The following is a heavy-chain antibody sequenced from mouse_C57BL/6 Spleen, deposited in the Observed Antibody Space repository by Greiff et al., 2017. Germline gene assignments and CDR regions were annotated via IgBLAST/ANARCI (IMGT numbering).Heavy chain of an antibody. J-gene: IGHJ3*01. D-gene: IGHD2-5*01. Sequence: VQLQQPGAELVRPGSSVKLSCKASGYTFTSYWMDWVKQRPGQGLEWIGNIYPSDSETHYNQKFKDKATLTVDKSSSTAYMQLSSLTSEDSAVYYCARGYSNYSWFAYWGQGTLVTVSA. CDR1: GYTFTSYW. CDR3: ARGYSNYSWFAY. V-gene: IGHV1-61*01. CDR2: IYPSDSET.